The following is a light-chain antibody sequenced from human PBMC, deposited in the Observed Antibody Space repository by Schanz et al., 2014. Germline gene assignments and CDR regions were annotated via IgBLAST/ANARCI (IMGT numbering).Light chain of an antibody. V-gene: IGKV2-28*01. J-gene: IGKJ3*01. Sequence: DIVMTQSPVSLPVTPGEPASISCRSSQSLLYSDGYNYLDWYLQKPGQSPQLLIYLGSNRASGVPDRFSGSGSGTDFTLKISRVEAEDVGVYYCMQAVQAPFTFGPGTKVDIK. CDR2: LGS. CDR1: QSLLYSDGYNY. CDR3: MQAVQAPFT.